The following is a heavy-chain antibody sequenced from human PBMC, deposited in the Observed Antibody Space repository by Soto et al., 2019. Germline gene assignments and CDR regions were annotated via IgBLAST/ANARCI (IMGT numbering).Heavy chain of an antibody. V-gene: IGHV4-59*01. J-gene: IGHJ6*02. CDR3: ASLRFLKPHYYGMDV. Sequence: SETLSLTCTVSGGSISSYYWSWIRQPPGKGLEWIGYIYYSGSTNYNPSLKSLVTISVDTSKDQFSLKLSSVTAAETAVYYCASLRFLKPHYYGMDVWGQGTTVTVSS. CDR1: GGSISSYY. D-gene: IGHD3-3*01. CDR2: IYYSGST.